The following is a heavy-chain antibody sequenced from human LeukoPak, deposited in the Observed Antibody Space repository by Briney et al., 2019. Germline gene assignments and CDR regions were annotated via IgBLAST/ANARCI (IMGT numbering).Heavy chain of an antibody. CDR1: GYTFTSYY. CDR2: INPSGGST. CDR3: ARASGEYSSSYFFDC. V-gene: IGHV1-46*01. D-gene: IGHD6-6*01. J-gene: IGHJ4*02. Sequence: EASVKVSCKASGYTFTSYYMHWVRQAPGQGLEWMGIINPSGGSTSYAQKFQGRVTMTRDMSTSTVYMELSSLRSEDTAVYYCARASGEYSSSYFFDCWGQGTLVTVSS.